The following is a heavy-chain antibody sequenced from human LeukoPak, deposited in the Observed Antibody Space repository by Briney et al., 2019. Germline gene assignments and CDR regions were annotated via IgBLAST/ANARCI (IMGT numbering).Heavy chain of an antibody. Sequence: PSETLSLTCTGSAGSISSSSYYWGWIRQPPGKGLEWIGSIYYSGSTYYNPSLKSRVTISVDTSKNQFSLKLSSVTAADTAVYYCARHGVAGTRVDYWGQGTLVTVSS. CDR1: AGSISSSSYY. CDR2: IYYSGST. D-gene: IGHD6-19*01. J-gene: IGHJ4*02. CDR3: ARHGVAGTRVDY. V-gene: IGHV4-39*01.